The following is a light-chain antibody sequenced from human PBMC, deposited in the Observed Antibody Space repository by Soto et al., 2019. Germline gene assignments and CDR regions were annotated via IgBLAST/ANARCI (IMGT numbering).Light chain of an antibody. V-gene: IGLV2-8*01. CDR1: SSDVGGYNY. J-gene: IGLJ2*01. CDR2: EVS. Sequence: QSALTQPPSASGSPGQSVTISCTGTSSDVGGYNYVSWYQQHPGKAPKLMIYEVSKRPSGVPDRFSGSMSGNTASLTVSGLLAEDEADYYCSSYAGSNIVVFGGGIKVTVL. CDR3: SSYAGSNIVV.